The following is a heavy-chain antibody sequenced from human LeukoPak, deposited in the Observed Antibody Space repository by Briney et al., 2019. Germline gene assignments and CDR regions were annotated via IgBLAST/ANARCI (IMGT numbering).Heavy chain of an antibody. D-gene: IGHD2-8*01. Sequence: SETLSLTCAVYGGSFSGYYWSWIRQPPGKGLEWIGEINHSGSTNYNPSLKSRVTISVDTSKNQFSLKLSSVTAADTAVYYCARSGGIVLMVYASPPYYFDYWGQGTLVTVSS. V-gene: IGHV4-34*01. CDR1: GGSFSGYY. CDR3: ARSGGIVLMVYASPPYYFDY. CDR2: INHSGST. J-gene: IGHJ4*02.